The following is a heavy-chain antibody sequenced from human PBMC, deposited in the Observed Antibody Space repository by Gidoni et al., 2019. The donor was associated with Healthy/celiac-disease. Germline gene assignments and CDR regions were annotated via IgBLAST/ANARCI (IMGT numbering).Heavy chain of an antibody. D-gene: IGHD5-18*01. J-gene: IGHJ4*02. CDR1: GGSISSSSYY. Sequence: QLQLQASGPGLVKPSGTLSLNRTVSGGSISSSSYYWGWIRQPPGKGLEWIGSIYYSGSTYYNPSLKSRVTISVDTSKSQFSLKLSSVTAADTAVYYCARQGDTAMVYYFDYWGQGTLVTVSS. CDR3: ARQGDTAMVYYFDY. CDR2: IYYSGST. V-gene: IGHV4-39*01.